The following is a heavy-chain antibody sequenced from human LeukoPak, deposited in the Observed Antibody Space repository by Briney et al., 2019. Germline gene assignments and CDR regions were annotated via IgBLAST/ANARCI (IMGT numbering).Heavy chain of an antibody. CDR3: AKDLQKIRRYSSGWYFYFDY. V-gene: IGHV3-23*01. CDR1: GFNFGSYS. CDR2: ISADSATT. J-gene: IGHJ4*02. D-gene: IGHD6-19*01. Sequence: GGSLRLSCAASGFNFGSYSMTWVRQAPGKGLEWVSVISADSATTFYADSVKGRFTISGDNSKNTQSLQMNSLRAEDTAVYYCAKDLQKIRRYSSGWYFYFDYWGQGTLVTVSS.